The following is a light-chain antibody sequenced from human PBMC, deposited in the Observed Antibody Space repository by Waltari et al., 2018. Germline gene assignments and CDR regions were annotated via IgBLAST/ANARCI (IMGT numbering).Light chain of an antibody. CDR2: DVT. V-gene: IGLV2-14*01. Sequence: QSALTQPASVSGSPGQSITISCTGSSSDVGRYNYVSWYQQFPDRAPKLIIYDVTNRPSGVSILVPGSMSDNPASLTISGLQPEDEAEYYCASYIPGSTLVFGGGTKLTVL. CDR3: ASYIPGSTLV. J-gene: IGLJ3*02. CDR1: SSDVGRYNY.